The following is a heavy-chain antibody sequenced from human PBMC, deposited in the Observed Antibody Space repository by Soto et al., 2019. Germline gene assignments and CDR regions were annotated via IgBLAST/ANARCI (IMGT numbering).Heavy chain of an antibody. V-gene: IGHV1-69*06. Sequence: SVKVSCKASGGTFSSYAISWVRQAPGQGLEWMGGIIPIFGTANYAQKFQGRVTITADKSTSTAYMELSSLRSEDTAVYYCARDRIAARRTLYYYYFGMDVWGQGTTVTVSS. J-gene: IGHJ6*02. CDR3: ARDRIAARRTLYYYYFGMDV. D-gene: IGHD6-6*01. CDR1: GGTFSSYA. CDR2: IIPIFGTA.